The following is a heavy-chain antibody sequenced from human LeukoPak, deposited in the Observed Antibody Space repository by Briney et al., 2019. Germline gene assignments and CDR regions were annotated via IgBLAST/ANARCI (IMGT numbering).Heavy chain of an antibody. Sequence: SETLSLTCTVSGGSVSSGSYYWSWIRQPPGKGLEWIGYICYSGSTNYNPSLKSRVTISVDTSKNQFSLKLSSVTAADTAVYYCARDREVAAAGSISQWYFDYWGQGTLVTVSS. CDR2: ICYSGST. V-gene: IGHV4-61*01. D-gene: IGHD6-13*01. CDR3: ARDREVAAAGSISQWYFDY. CDR1: GGSVSSGSYY. J-gene: IGHJ4*02.